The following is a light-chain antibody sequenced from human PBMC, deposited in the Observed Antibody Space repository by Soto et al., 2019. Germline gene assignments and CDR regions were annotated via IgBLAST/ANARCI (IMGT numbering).Light chain of an antibody. V-gene: IGKV1-39*01. CDR3: QQTYSTPLT. J-gene: IGKJ4*01. Sequence: DIQMTQSPSSLSASVRDRVTITCRASQISSYLNWYQQKPGKAPKLLIYAASTLQSGVPSRFSGSGSGTEFTLTISNLQPEDFATYYCQQTYSTPLTFGGGTTVEI. CDR2: AAS. CDR1: QISSY.